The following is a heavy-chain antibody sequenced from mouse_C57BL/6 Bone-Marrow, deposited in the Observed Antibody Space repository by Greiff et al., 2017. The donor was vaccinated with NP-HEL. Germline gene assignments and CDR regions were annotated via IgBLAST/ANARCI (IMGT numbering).Heavy chain of an antibody. CDR2: IYPGDGDT. CDR3: ARAWYYGSGYAMDY. D-gene: IGHD1-1*01. Sequence: QVQLQQSGPELVKPGASVKISCKASGYAFSSSWMNWVKQRPGKGLEWIGRIYPGDGDTNYNGKFKGKATLTADKSSSTAYMQLSSLTSEDSAVYFCARAWYYGSGYAMDYWGQGTSVTVSS. J-gene: IGHJ4*01. CDR1: GYAFSSSW. V-gene: IGHV1-82*01.